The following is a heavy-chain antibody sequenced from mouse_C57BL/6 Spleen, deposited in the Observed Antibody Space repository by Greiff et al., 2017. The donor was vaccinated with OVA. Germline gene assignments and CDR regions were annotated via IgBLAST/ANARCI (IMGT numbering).Heavy chain of an antibody. D-gene: IGHD3-2*02. Sequence: QVQLKESGPGILQPSQTLSLTCSFSGFSLSTFGMGVGWIRQPSGKGLEWLAHIWWDDDKYYNPALKSRLTISKDTYKNQVFLKSANVDTADTATYYCARMEAGSAWFAYWGQGTLVTVSA. J-gene: IGHJ3*01. CDR2: IWWDDDK. CDR3: ARMEAGSAWFAY. V-gene: IGHV8-8*01. CDR1: GFSLSTFGMG.